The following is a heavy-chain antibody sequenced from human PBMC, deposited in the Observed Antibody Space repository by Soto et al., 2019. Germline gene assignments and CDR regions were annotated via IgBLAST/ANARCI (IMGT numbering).Heavy chain of an antibody. D-gene: IGHD6-13*01. V-gene: IGHV1-69*13. J-gene: IGHJ4*02. Sequence: SVKVSCKASGGTFSSYAISWVRQAPGQGLEWMGGIIPIFGTANYAQKFQGRVTITADESTSTAYMELSSLRSEDTAVYYCAVHTIIAAAGTSYFDYWGQGTLVTVSS. CDR3: AVHTIIAAAGTSYFDY. CDR2: IIPIFGTA. CDR1: GGTFSSYA.